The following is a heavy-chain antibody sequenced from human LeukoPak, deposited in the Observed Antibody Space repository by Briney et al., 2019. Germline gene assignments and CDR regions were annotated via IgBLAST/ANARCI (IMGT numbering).Heavy chain of an antibody. J-gene: IGHJ4*02. CDR3: ARGDGSGRYCIEY. CDR2: INPNSGGT. CDR1: RYTFTDLY. V-gene: IGHV1-2*02. D-gene: IGHD3-10*01. Sequence: ASVKVSCKASRYTFTDLYLYWVRQAPGQPLERMSWINPNSGGTNYAQRFQCRVNMTRDTSISTVYMELSRLTSDDTAVYYCARGDGSGRYCIEYWGQGTLVAVAS.